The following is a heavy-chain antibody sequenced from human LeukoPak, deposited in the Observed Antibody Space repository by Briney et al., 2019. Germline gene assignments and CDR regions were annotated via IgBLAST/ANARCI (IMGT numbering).Heavy chain of an antibody. CDR1: GYSFTSYW. D-gene: IGHD2-15*01. CDR2: IYPGDSDT. J-gene: IGHJ5*02. Sequence: GESLKISCKGSGYSFTSYWIGWVRQMPGKGLEWMGIIYPGDSDTRYSPSFQGQVTISADKSISTAYLQWSSLKASDTAMYYCARQDCSGGSCYWWGNWFDPWSQGTLVTVSS. CDR3: ARQDCSGGSCYWWGNWFDP. V-gene: IGHV5-51*01.